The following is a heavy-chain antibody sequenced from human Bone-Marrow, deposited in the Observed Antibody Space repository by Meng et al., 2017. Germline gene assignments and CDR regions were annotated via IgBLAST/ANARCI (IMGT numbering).Heavy chain of an antibody. Sequence: DGKEPRPSVKVSCKASGYTSPDYWLHCVRRAPGQGLEWMGRINPKSGDTHYAQRFQGRVTMTGVTSISTAYMELSGLRSDDTAMYYCARDEDISAAGKLFGDYWGQGTLVTVSS. CDR3: ARDEDISAAGKLFGDY. J-gene: IGHJ4*02. V-gene: IGHV1-2*06. CDR1: GYTSPDYW. D-gene: IGHD6-13*01. CDR2: INPKSGDT.